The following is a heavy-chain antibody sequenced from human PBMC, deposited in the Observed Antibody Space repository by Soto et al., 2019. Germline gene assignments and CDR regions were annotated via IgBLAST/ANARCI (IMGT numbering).Heavy chain of an antibody. Sequence: SETLSLTCTVSCGSIGSGNYYWTWIRQRPGKGLEWIGYIFHSGRTYFHPSLKSRVTISVDTSKNQFSLNLSSVTAADTAVYYCARDRSTGSYDAFDVWGQGTMVTVSS. CDR3: ARDRSTGSYDAFDV. CDR2: IFHSGRT. J-gene: IGHJ3*01. CDR1: CGSIGSGNYY. V-gene: IGHV4-31*03. D-gene: IGHD4-17*01.